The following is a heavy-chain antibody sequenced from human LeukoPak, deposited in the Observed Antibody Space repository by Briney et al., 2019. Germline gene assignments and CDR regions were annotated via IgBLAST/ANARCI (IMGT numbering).Heavy chain of an antibody. CDR3: VRDWDHFDFDS. CDR2: IKGDGSHA. CDR1: GFTFSSYA. J-gene: IGHJ5*01. Sequence: GGSLRLSCAASGFTFSSYAMSWVRQAPGKGLVWVSRIKGDGSHAIYADSVKGRFTISRDNAKNTLYLQMKSLRVEDTALYYCVRDWDHFDFDSWGQGTLVTVSS. V-gene: IGHV3-74*01. D-gene: IGHD1-26*01.